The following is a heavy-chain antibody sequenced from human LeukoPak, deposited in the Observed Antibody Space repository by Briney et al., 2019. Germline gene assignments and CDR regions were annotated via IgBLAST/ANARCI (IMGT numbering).Heavy chain of an antibody. CDR2: ISSSGGNI. Sequence: GGSLRLSCVVSGFDLSDYYMSWIRQAPGKGLEWISYISSSGGNINFADSVKGRFTMSRDNARGSLYLQMNSLTADDTAIYYCARRRDYFDYWGQGTLVTVSS. J-gene: IGHJ4*02. CDR1: GFDLSDYY. V-gene: IGHV3-11*01. CDR3: ARRRDYFDY.